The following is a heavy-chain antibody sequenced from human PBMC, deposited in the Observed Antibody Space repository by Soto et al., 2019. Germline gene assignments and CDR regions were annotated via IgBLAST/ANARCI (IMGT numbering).Heavy chain of an antibody. CDR3: ARLGGDSLYYYYGMDV. Sequence: QVQLVQSGAEVKKPGASVKVSCKASGYTFTSYYMHWVRQAPGQGLEWMGIINPSGGSTSYAQKVRGRVTMTRDTPTRTVSMELSSLTSGDTAVYYCARLGGDSLYYYYGMDVWGQGTTGTVSS. V-gene: IGHV1-46*01. CDR1: GYTFTSYY. J-gene: IGHJ6*02. CDR2: INPSGGST. D-gene: IGHD2-21*01.